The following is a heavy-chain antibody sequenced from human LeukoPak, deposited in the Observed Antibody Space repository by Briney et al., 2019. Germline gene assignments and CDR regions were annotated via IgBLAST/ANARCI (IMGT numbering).Heavy chain of an antibody. Sequence: GGSLRLSCAASGFTFNSYAMSWVRQAPGKGLEWVSSLSGNGGTTYYADSVKGRFTISRDNSKNTQYLQMNSLRAEDTAVYYCAKRSPAGTYYFDYWGQGTLVTVSS. CDR2: LSGNGGTT. D-gene: IGHD1-1*01. J-gene: IGHJ4*02. CDR3: AKRSPAGTYYFDY. V-gene: IGHV3-23*01. CDR1: GFTFNSYA.